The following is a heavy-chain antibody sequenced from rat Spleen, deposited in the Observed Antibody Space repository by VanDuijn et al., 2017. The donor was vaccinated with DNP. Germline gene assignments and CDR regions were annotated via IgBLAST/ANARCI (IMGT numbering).Heavy chain of an antibody. CDR3: ARPDY. CDR1: GFTFSDYN. J-gene: IGHJ2*01. V-gene: IGHV5S23*01. CDR2: ITNSGGSI. Sequence: EVQLVESGGGLVQPGRSLKLSCAASGFTFSDYNMAWVRQAPTKGLEWVASITNSGGSIYYRDSVKGRFTISRDNAKSTLYLQMDSLRSEDTATYYCARPDYWGQGVMVTVSS.